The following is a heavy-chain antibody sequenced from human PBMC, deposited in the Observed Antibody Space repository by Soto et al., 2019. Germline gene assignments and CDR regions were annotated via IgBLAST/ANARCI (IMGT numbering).Heavy chain of an antibody. Sequence: SETLSLTCTVSGGSISSGDYYWSWIRQPPGKVLEWIGYIYYRCSTYYNPSLKSRVSISADTSKNQFSLKLSSVTAADTAVYYCARAGIQLWQRFFDYWGQGTLVTVSS. V-gene: IGHV4-30-4*01. CDR3: ARAGIQLWQRFFDY. D-gene: IGHD5-18*01. J-gene: IGHJ4*02. CDR1: GGSISSGDYY. CDR2: IYYRCST.